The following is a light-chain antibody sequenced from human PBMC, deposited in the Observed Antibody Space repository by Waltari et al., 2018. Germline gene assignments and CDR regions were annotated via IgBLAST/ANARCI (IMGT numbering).Light chain of an antibody. CDR1: KSIRYY. Sequence: RASKSIRYYLNFKQQKPRKAPKHLIDPASSLQCGVPAWFSSSGSQTDFTLTNSSLQPEDFATYFCQQSYSTPPWPFDQGPKVEIK. CDR3: QQSYSTPPWP. V-gene: IGKV1-39*01. J-gene: IGKJ1*01. CDR2: PAS.